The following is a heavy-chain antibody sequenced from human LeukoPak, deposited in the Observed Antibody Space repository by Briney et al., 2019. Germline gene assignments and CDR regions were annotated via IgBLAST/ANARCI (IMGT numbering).Heavy chain of an antibody. CDR1: GFTFSSYS. J-gene: IGHJ3*02. CDR2: ISDDGSNK. D-gene: IGHD6-19*01. CDR3: ARPRRWAQWLAANDALDI. Sequence: PGGSLRLSCAASGFTFSSYSMHWVRQAPGKGLQWVTVISDDGSNKDYADSVKGRFTISRDNSKKTLYLHLSSLTTEDTAVYYCARPRRWAQWLAANDALDIWGQGTMVTVSS. V-gene: IGHV3-30-3*01.